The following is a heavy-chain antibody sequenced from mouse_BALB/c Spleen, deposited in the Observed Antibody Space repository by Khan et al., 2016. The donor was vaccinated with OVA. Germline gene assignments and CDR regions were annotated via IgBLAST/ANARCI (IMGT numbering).Heavy chain of an antibody. CDR3: ATLYCNPFAF. V-gene: IGHV14-3*02. CDR2: IDPPNDDS. Sequence: VQLKQSGAELVKPGASVKLSCSASGFNIKDTYIHWMKQRPEQGLEWIGRIDPPNDDSKYGPKFPAKATLTADTSSNTSFLQLRSLTSEDTAVYYCATLYCNPFAFWGQGTLVSVSA. D-gene: IGHD2-1*01. J-gene: IGHJ3*01. CDR1: GFNIKDTY.